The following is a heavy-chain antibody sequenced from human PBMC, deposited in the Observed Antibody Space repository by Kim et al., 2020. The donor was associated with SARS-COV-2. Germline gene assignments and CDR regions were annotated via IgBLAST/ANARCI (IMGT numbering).Heavy chain of an antibody. CDR3: AREHCSGGSCYALFDY. V-gene: IGHV3-30*01. Sequence: SVKGRFTISRDNSKDALNLQMNSLRAEDTAVYYCAREHCSGGSCYALFDYWGQGTLVAVSS. J-gene: IGHJ4*02. D-gene: IGHD2-15*01.